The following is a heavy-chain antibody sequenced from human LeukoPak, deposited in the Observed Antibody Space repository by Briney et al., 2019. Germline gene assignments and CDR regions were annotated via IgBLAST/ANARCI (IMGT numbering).Heavy chain of an antibody. Sequence: GGSLRLSCVASGFTFSSYWMSWVRQAPGKGLEWVANIKQDGSEKYYVDSVKGRFTISRDNAKNSLYLQMNSLRAEDTAVYYCAREGRAYDILTGYYKWEYYFDYWGQGTLVTVSS. D-gene: IGHD3-9*01. V-gene: IGHV3-7*03. CDR2: IKQDGSEK. J-gene: IGHJ4*02. CDR1: GFTFSSYW. CDR3: AREGRAYDILTGYYKWEYYFDY.